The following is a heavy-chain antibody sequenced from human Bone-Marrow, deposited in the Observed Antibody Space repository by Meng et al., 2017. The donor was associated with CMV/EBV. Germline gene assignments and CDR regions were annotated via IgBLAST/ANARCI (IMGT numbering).Heavy chain of an antibody. V-gene: IGHV1-8*01. CDR1: GYTFTSYD. CDR3: AINGAIYYGDPNFDY. Sequence: ASVKVSCKASGYTFTSYDINWVRQATGQGLEWMGWMNPNSGNTGYAQEFQGRVTMTRNTSISTAYMELSSLRSEDTAVYYCAINGAIYYGDPNFDYWGQGTLVTVSS. D-gene: IGHD4-17*01. CDR2: MNPNSGNT. J-gene: IGHJ4*02.